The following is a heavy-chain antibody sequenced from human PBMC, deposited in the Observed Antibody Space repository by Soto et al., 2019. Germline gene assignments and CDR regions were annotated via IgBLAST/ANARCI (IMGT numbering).Heavy chain of an antibody. Sequence: GGSLRLSCAASGFTFSSYAMSWVRQAPGKGLEWVSAISGSGGSTYYADSVKGRFTISRDNSKNTLYLQMNSLRAEDTAVYYCAKDYPTGSRGVIQEHYYYYYMDVWGKGTTVTVSS. V-gene: IGHV3-23*01. CDR3: AKDYPTGSRGVIQEHYYYYYMDV. CDR2: ISGSGGST. CDR1: GFTFSSYA. D-gene: IGHD3-10*01. J-gene: IGHJ6*03.